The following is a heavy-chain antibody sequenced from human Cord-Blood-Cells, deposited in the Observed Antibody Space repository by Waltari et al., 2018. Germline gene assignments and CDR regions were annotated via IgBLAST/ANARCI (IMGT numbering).Heavy chain of an antibody. CDR1: GGSISSSSYY. CDR2: SYYSGST. J-gene: IGHJ6*03. CDR3: AGVRGAIAPYYYYYYMDV. V-gene: IGHV4-39*07. D-gene: IGHD3-10*01. Sequence: QLQLQESGPGLVKPSETLSLTCTVSGGSISSSSYYWGWIRQPPGKGLEWIGSSYYSGSTYYNPSLKSRVTISVDTSKNQFSLKLSSVTAADTAVYYCAGVRGAIAPYYYYYYMDVWGKGTTVTVSS.